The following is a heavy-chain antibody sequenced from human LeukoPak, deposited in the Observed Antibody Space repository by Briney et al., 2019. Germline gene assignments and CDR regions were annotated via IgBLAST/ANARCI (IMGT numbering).Heavy chain of an antibody. J-gene: IGHJ5*02. D-gene: IGHD2-8*01. CDR3: ARFYFGVLYYWFDP. V-gene: IGHV1-8*01. Sequence: SVNLSCKASGYTFTSYDINWVRQPTGQGLGWMGWMNISSGNTGYVQKFQGRVTMTKNTSISIAYMELSSLRSEDTVVYYCARFYFGVLYYWFDPWGQGTLVTVS. CDR1: GYTFTSYD. CDR2: MNISSGNT.